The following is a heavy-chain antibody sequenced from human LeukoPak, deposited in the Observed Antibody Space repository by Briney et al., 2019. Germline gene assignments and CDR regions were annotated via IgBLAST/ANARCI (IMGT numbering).Heavy chain of an antibody. V-gene: IGHV3-21*01. CDR2: ISSSNSYM. Sequence: GGSLRLSCAASGSTFSSYGMNWVRQAPGQGLQWVSSISSSNSYMYYADSVKGRFTISRDNAKNSLYLQMNSLRAEDTAVYYCARADRGLISAWYYYGMDVWGQGTTVTVSS. D-gene: IGHD3-16*01. CDR1: GSTFSSYG. J-gene: IGHJ6*02. CDR3: ARADRGLISAWYYYGMDV.